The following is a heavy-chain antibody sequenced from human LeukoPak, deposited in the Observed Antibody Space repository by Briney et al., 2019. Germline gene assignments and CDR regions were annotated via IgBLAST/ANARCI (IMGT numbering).Heavy chain of an antibody. CDR1: GGSISSSNW. D-gene: IGHD3-9*01. J-gene: IGHJ6*02. Sequence: PSETLSLTCAVSGGSISSSNWWSWVRQPPGKGLEWIGEIYHSGSTNYNPSLKSRVTISVDTSKNQFSLKLSSVTAADAAVYYCARLPYDILTGYPPTFMDVWGQGTTVTVSS. CDR3: ARLPYDILTGYPPTFMDV. V-gene: IGHV4-4*02. CDR2: IYHSGST.